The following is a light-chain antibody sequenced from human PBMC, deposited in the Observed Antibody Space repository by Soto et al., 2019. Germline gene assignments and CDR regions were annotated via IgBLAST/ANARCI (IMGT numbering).Light chain of an antibody. J-gene: IGKJ2*01. Sequence: EIVLTQSPGTLSLSPGERATLSCRASQSVSSSYLAWYQQKPGQAPRLLIYGASSRATGIPDRFSGSGSGTDFTLTISRLEPEDFAVYSCQQYGSSPPMYTFGQGTKLESK. V-gene: IGKV3-20*01. CDR1: QSVSSSY. CDR2: GAS. CDR3: QQYGSSPPMYT.